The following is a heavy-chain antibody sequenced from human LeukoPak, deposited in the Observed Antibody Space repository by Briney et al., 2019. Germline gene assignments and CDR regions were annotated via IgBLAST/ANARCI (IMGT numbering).Heavy chain of an antibody. CDR3: ATIAYRSSWGYFDY. D-gene: IGHD6-6*01. V-gene: IGHV3-48*03. J-gene: IGHJ4*02. Sequence: GGSLRLSCAASGFTFSSYEMNWVRQAPGKGLEWVSYISSSGTTIYYADFVKGRFTISRDNAKNSLYLQMNCLRAEDTAVYYCATIAYRSSWGYFDYWGQGTLVTVSS. CDR1: GFTFSSYE. CDR2: ISSSGTTI.